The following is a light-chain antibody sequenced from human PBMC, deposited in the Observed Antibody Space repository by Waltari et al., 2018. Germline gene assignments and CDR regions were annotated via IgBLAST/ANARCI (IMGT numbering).Light chain of an antibody. V-gene: IGKV1-8*01. Sequence: AIRMTQSPSSLSASTGDRVTITCRASQGISSYLAWYQQKPGKAPKLLIYASSTLQSGVPLRFSGSGSGTDFTLSISCLQSEDFGTYYCQQYYDYPRTFGQGTRVELK. CDR1: QGISSY. CDR3: QQYYDYPRT. J-gene: IGKJ1*01. CDR2: ASS.